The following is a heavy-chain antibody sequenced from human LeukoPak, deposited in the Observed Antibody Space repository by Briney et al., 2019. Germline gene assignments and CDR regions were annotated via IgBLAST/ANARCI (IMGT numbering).Heavy chain of an antibody. CDR1: GFTFSSYS. Sequence: GGSLRLSCAASGFTFSSYSMNWVRQAPGKGLEWVSSISSSSSYIYYADSVKGRFTISRDNAKNSLYLQMNSLRAEDTAVYYCARVGGGRWLQQNGYWGQGTLVTVSS. J-gene: IGHJ4*02. CDR2: ISSSSSYI. D-gene: IGHD5-24*01. V-gene: IGHV3-21*01. CDR3: ARVGGGRWLQQNGY.